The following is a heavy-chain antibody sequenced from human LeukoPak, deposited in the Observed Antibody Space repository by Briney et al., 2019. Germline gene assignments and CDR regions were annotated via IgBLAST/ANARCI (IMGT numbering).Heavy chain of an antibody. V-gene: IGHV3-11*04. CDR1: GLTFSDYY. CDR2: ISSSGSTI. Sequence: GGSLRLSCAASGLTFSDYYMSWIRQAPGKGLEWVSYISSSGSTIYYADSVKGRFTISRDNAKNSLYLQMNSLRAEDTAVYYCARVSYGDYGVLWYFDLWGRGTLVTVSS. D-gene: IGHD4-17*01. J-gene: IGHJ2*01. CDR3: ARVSYGDYGVLWYFDL.